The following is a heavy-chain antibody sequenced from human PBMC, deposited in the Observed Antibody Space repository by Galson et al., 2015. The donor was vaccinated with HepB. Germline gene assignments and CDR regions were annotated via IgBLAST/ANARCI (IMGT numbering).Heavy chain of an antibody. CDR3: AGPWDTAMYLPILPGDY. D-gene: IGHD5-18*01. Sequence: SLRLSCAASGFTFSSYSMNWVLQAPGKGLKWVSYISSSSSTIYYADSVKGRFTISRDNAKNSLYLQMNSLRDEDTAVYYCAGPWDTAMYLPILPGDYWGQGTLVTVSS. J-gene: IGHJ4*02. V-gene: IGHV3-48*02. CDR2: ISSSSSTI. CDR1: GFTFSSYS.